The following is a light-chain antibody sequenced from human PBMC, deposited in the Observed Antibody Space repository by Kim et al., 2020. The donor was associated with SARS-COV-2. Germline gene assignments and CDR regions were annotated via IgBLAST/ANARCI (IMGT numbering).Light chain of an antibody. CDR2: HAS. CDR3: QQRKNWPLT. J-gene: IGKJ4*01. CDR1: QSIANF. V-gene: IGKV3-11*01. Sequence: LAPGQRATLACRASQSIANFLAWYQQKPGRAPRLLIYHASNRATGIPARFSGSGSGTDFTLTISSLEPEDFAVYYCQQRKNWPLTFGGGTKVDIK.